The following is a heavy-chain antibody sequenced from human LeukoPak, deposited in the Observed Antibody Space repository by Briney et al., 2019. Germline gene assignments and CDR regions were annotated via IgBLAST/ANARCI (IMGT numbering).Heavy chain of an antibody. Sequence: ASVMVSCKASGGTFSSYTISWVRQAPGQGLEWMGRIIPILGIANYAQKFQGRVTITADKSTSTAYMELSSLRSEDTAVYYCARGSSSWDWFDPWGRGTLVTVSS. V-gene: IGHV1-69*02. J-gene: IGHJ5*02. D-gene: IGHD6-13*01. CDR2: IIPILGIA. CDR1: GGTFSSYT. CDR3: ARGSSSWDWFDP.